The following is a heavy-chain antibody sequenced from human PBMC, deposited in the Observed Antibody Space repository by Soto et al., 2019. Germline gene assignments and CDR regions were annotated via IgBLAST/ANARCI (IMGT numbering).Heavy chain of an antibody. CDR1: GFTFSDYY. J-gene: IGHJ4*02. CDR2: ISSSGSTI. CDR3: ARGYSSSWYFPFFDY. D-gene: IGHD6-13*01. V-gene: IGHV3-11*01. Sequence: GGSLRLSCAASGFTFSDYYMSWIRQAPGKGLEWVSYISSSGSTIYYADSVKGRFTISRDNAKNSLYLQMNSLRAEDTAVYYCARGYSSSWYFPFFDYWGQGTLVTVSS.